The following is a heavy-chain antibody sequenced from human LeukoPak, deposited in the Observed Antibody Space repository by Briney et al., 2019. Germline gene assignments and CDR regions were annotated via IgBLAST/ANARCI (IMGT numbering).Heavy chain of an antibody. CDR1: GYTLTELS. V-gene: IGHV1-24*01. CDR2: FDPEDGET. Sequence: GASVKVSCKVSGYTLTELSMHWVRQAPGKGLEWMGGFDPEDGETIYAQKFQGRVTMTEDTSTDTAYMELSNLRSEDTAVYYCATDLADRSSTSCYSAWGQGTLVTVSS. J-gene: IGHJ4*02. D-gene: IGHD2-2*01. CDR3: ATDLADRSSTSCYSA.